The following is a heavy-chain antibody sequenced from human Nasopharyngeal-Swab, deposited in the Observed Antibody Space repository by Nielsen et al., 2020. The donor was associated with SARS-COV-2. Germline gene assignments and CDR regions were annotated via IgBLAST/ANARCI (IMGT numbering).Heavy chain of an antibody. D-gene: IGHD2-15*01. CDR3: ARQCMTVVGRCNWLGP. CDR1: GGSVSDTDYF. V-gene: IGHV4-39*01. Sequence: SETLSLTCTVSGGSVSDTDYFWGWIRQPPVTGLEWIGNIDYSGRTFYNPSLKSRVSISVDTSKNQFSLQLSSVTAADTAVYYCARQCMTVVGRCNWLGPWGQGSLVTVSS. CDR2: IDYSGRT. J-gene: IGHJ5*02.